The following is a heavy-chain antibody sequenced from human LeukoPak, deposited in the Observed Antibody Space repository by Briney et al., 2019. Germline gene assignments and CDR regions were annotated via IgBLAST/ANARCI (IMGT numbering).Heavy chain of an antibody. D-gene: IGHD3-10*01. CDR3: ARHRRKGRGVSPHYHYMEV. CDR1: GGSFSSYY. V-gene: IGHV4-34*01. J-gene: IGHJ6*03. CDR2: INHSGST. Sequence: SETLSLTCAVSGGSFSSYYWSWIRQPPGKGLEWIGEINHSGSTNYNPSLKSRVTISLDTSKNQFSLKLISVTAADTAVYYCARHRRKGRGVSPHYHYMEVWGKGTTVTISS.